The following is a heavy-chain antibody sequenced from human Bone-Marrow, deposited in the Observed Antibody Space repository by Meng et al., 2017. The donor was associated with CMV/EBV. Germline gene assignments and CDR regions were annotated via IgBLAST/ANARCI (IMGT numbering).Heavy chain of an antibody. Sequence: ESLKISCTVSGGSISSYYWSWIRQPPGKGLEWIGYIYYSGSTNYNPSLKSRVTISVDTSKNQFSLKLSSVTAADTAVYYCARDVRDRFDPWGQGTLVTVSS. CDR3: ARDVRDRFDP. CDR2: IYYSGST. J-gene: IGHJ5*02. CDR1: GGSISSYY. V-gene: IGHV4-59*12.